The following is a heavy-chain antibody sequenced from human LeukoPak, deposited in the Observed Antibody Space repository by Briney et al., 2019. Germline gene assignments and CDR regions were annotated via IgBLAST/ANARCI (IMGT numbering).Heavy chain of an antibody. Sequence: SEALSLTCTVSGGSISSYYWSWIRQPPGKGLEWIAYISDIGSINYNPSLKSRGTISLDTSKKQFSLKLSSVTAADTAVYYCAGHHPRNTVDFWGQGTLVTVSS. CDR3: AGHHPRNTVDF. CDR2: ISDIGSI. J-gene: IGHJ4*02. V-gene: IGHV4-59*08. D-gene: IGHD2/OR15-2a*01. CDR1: GGSISSYY.